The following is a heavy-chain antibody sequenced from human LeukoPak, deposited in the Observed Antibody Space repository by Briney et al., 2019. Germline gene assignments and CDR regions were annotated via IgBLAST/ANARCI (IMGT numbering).Heavy chain of an antibody. CDR2: IYYSGST. J-gene: IGHJ4*02. CDR1: GESISGFY. V-gene: IGHV4-59*12. Sequence: PQTLSLTCTLSGESISGFYWTWIRQPPGRGLGWIWYIYYSGSTNYNPSLKSRVTISVDKSKNQFSLKLSSVTAADTAVYYCARSKSSSGWFGFDYWGQGTLVTVSS. D-gene: IGHD6-19*01. CDR3: ARSKSSSGWFGFDY.